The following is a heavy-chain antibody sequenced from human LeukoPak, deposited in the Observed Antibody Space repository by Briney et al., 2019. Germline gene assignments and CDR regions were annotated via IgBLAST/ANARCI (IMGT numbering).Heavy chain of an antibody. V-gene: IGHV3-74*01. D-gene: IGHD1-7*01. CDR1: GFTFSTYW. CDR3: VRDLDWNSVDY. Sequence: PGGSLRLSCEASGFTFSTYWMHWVRQGPGKGLVWVSRINTDGTDTAYADSVKGRFTISRDNAKYTLYLQMNSLRAEDTGVYYCVRDLDWNSVDYWGQGALVTVSS. CDR2: INTDGTDT. J-gene: IGHJ4*02.